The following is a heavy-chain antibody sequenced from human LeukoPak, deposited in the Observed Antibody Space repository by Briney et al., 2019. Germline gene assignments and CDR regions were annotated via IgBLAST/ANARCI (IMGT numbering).Heavy chain of an antibody. Sequence: PSETLSLTCTVFGHFLGLLDSRWASIRQSTGKGLEWIATMYHSGTTHYNLALRSRVSISLDTSQNQFSLKVTSVTAADTAVYYFSRQIGRGLWAFDYWGQGTLVTISS. J-gene: IGHJ4*02. D-gene: IGHD2-21*01. CDR2: MYHSGTT. CDR1: GHFLGLLDSR. CDR3: SRQIGRGLWAFDY. V-gene: IGHV4-39*01.